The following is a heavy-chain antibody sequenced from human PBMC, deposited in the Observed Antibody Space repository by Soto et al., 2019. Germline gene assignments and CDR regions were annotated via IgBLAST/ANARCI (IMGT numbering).Heavy chain of an antibody. V-gene: IGHV4-30-2*01. CDR2: IYHSGST. Sequence: TLSLTCAVSGGSISIGGYSWSWIRQPPGKGLEWIGYIYHSGSTYYNPSLKSRVTISVDRSKNQFSLKLSSVTAADTAVYYCARDNNATGMGYFDYWGQGTMVTVSS. J-gene: IGHJ4*02. CDR1: GGSISIGGYS. CDR3: ARDNNATGMGYFDY. D-gene: IGHD3-10*01.